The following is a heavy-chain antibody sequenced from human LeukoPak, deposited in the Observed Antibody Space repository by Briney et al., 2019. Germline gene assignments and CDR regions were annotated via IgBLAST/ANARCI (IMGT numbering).Heavy chain of an antibody. V-gene: IGHV3-74*01. CDR3: ARGFRDRYGMDV. Sequence: PGGSLRLSCVASGFTFDTYWMHWVRQAPGKGLVWVSRIHRDGNNINYADFVQGRFTVSRDNAKNTLYLQMHSLRVEDTAMYYCARGFRDRYGMDVWGQGTTVTVSS. CDR2: IHRDGNNI. CDR1: GFTFDTYW. J-gene: IGHJ6*02.